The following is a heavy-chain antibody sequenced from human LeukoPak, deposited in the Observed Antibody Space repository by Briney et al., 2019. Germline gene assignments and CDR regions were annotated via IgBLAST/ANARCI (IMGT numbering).Heavy chain of an antibody. CDR1: GGSVSSSRYF. V-gene: IGHV4-39*02. Sequence: HPETPCLTCTVSGGSVSSSRYFWGWIRQPPGKGLEWIGSVYYSGSTNYNPSLESRVTMSVDTSKNHFSLNLRSVTAADTAVYYCARRHGDYAYYSYYGMDVWGQGTTVSPSS. CDR2: VYYSGST. J-gene: IGHJ6*02. D-gene: IGHD4-17*01. CDR3: ARRHGDYAYYSYYGMDV.